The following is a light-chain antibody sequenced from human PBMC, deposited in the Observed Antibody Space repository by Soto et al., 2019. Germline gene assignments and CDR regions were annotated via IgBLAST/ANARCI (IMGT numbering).Light chain of an antibody. Sequence: DIQMTQSPSTLSESVGDRVTITCRASQSFNNWLAWYQQKPGKAPKLLIYKASSLESGVPSRFSGSGSGTAFTLTISSLQPDDFATYYCQQYNGYLWTFGQGTKVEIK. CDR1: QSFNNW. CDR2: KAS. J-gene: IGKJ1*01. V-gene: IGKV1-5*03. CDR3: QQYNGYLWT.